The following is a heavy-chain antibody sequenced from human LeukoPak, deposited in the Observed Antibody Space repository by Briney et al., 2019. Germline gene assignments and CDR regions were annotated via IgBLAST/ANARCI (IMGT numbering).Heavy chain of an antibody. Sequence: GGSLRLSCAASGFTFSSYWMHWVRQAPGKGLVWVSRINSDGSSTSYADSVKGRFTISRDNAKNTLYLQMNSLRAEDTAVYHCARGFRGGSGSYYKYYYYGMDVWGKGTTVTVSS. V-gene: IGHV3-74*01. CDR3: ARGFRGGSGSYYKYYYYGMDV. J-gene: IGHJ6*04. CDR1: GFTFSSYW. CDR2: INSDGSST. D-gene: IGHD3-10*01.